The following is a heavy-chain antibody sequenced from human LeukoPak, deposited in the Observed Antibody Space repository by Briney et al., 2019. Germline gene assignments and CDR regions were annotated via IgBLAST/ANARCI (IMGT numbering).Heavy chain of an antibody. V-gene: IGHV4-4*07. D-gene: IGHD4-17*01. Sequence: SHTPSLTCTVSGGYIGSYYWSWIRQPAGQGLKWIGRIHTSENTDYNPSLNTRVTMSVDMSTSQFSLRLTSVTAADTAVYYCAREGDYGDYSKSFYYMDVWGKGTTVTVS. CDR2: IHTSENT. CDR3: AREGDYGDYSKSFYYMDV. J-gene: IGHJ6*03. CDR1: GGYIGSYY.